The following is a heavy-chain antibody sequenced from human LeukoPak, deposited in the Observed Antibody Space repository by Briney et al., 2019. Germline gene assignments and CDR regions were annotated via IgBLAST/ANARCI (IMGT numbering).Heavy chain of an antibody. D-gene: IGHD1-26*01. CDR3: ARGPVVGPTSNEYFDY. V-gene: IGHV6-1*01. J-gene: IGHJ4*02. Sequence: KASQTLSLTCALSGDSVSSSSATWSWIRQSPSRGLEWLGRTYYRSKWYNYYALSVKSRIIINPDTSKNQFSLQLNSVTPEDTAVYYCARGPVVGPTSNEYFDYWGQGTLVTVSS. CDR1: GDSVSSSSAT. CDR2: TYYRSKWYN.